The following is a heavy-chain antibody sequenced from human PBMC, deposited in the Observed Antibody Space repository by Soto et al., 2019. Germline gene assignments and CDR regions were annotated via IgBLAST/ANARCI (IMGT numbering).Heavy chain of an antibody. CDR3: ARDILKWEPHLDC. CDR1: EFTFSSYW. J-gene: IGHJ4*02. CDR2: IKQDGNEK. V-gene: IGHV3-7*01. Sequence: PGGSLRLSCVASEFTFSSYWMSWVRQAPGKGLEWVANIKQDGNEKYYVDSVKGRFTISRDNAKNSLYLQMNSLRAEDTAVYYCARDILKWEPHLDCWGQGTLVTVSS. D-gene: IGHD1-26*01.